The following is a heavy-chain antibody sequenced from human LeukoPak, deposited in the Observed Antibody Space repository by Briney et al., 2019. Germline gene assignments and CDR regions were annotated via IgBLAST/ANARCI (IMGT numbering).Heavy chain of an antibody. Sequence: ASVKVSCKVSGYTLTELSMHWVRQAPGKGLEWMGGFDPEDGETIYAQKFQGRVTMTEDTSTDTAYMELSSLRSEDTAVYYGAKEGGIGRYCSSTSCALYYFDYWGQGTLVTVSS. CDR3: AKEGGIGRYCSSTSCALYYFDY. CDR1: GYTLTELS. J-gene: IGHJ4*02. V-gene: IGHV1-24*01. D-gene: IGHD2-2*01. CDR2: FDPEDGET.